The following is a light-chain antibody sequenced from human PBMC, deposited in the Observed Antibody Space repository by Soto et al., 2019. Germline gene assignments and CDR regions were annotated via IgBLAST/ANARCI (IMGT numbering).Light chain of an antibody. CDR2: EDD. J-gene: IGLJ2*01. Sequence: NFMLTQPHSVSESPGKTVTISWTGSGGSIATNYVQWHQQRPGSAPTTVIYEDDKRPSGVPDRFSGSIDRSSNSASLIISGLKTEDEADYYCQSHDSTNVVFGRGTKLTVL. CDR3: QSHDSTNVV. CDR1: GGSIATNY. V-gene: IGLV6-57*02.